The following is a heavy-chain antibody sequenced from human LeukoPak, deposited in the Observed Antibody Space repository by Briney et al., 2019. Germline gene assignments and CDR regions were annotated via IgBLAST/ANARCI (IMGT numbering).Heavy chain of an antibody. Sequence: ASVKVSCKASGYTFTSYAMHWVRQAPGQRLEWMGWINAGNGNTKYSQKFQGRVTITRDTSASTAYMELSSLRSEDTAVYYCARVRPAHYYGSGSYHNAFDIWGQGTMVTVSS. J-gene: IGHJ3*02. CDR3: ARVRPAHYYGSGSYHNAFDI. D-gene: IGHD3-10*01. V-gene: IGHV1-3*01. CDR1: GYTFTSYA. CDR2: INAGNGNT.